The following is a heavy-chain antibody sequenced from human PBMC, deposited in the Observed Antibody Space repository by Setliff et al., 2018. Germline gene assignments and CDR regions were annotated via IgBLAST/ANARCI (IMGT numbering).Heavy chain of an antibody. J-gene: IGHJ4*02. Sequence: SETLSLTCSVSGGSISSYHWSWIRQPPGKGLEWIGSTYSSGSTNYNPSLKSRVTISLDTSKNQFSVRLNSVTAADTAVYYCARHWDFCGGNCPHNSIDYWGRGALVTVSS. CDR3: ARHWDFCGGNCPHNSIDY. D-gene: IGHD2-21*02. V-gene: IGHV4-59*08. CDR2: TYSSGST. CDR1: GGSISSYH.